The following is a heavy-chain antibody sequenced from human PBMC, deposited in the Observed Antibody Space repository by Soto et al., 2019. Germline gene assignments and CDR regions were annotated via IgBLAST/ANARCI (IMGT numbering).Heavy chain of an antibody. D-gene: IGHD2-2*01. CDR1: RFTISNYA. Sequence: PRWSLRLDCAATRFTISNYAMKWARHAPRKGLEWIAGISGSRGSPYYSDSVQGRFSISRDNSKDTVYLQVSSLRAENTALYFCAKNAPRQLLSSWFDPWGQGTLVTVCS. V-gene: IGHV3-23*01. CDR3: AKNAPRQLLSSWFDP. CDR2: ISGSRGSP. J-gene: IGHJ5*02.